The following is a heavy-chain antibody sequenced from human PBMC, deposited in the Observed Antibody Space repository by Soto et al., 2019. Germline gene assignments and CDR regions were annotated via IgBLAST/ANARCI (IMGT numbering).Heavy chain of an antibody. Sequence: EVQLLESGGRLVPPGGSPRLSCAGSRFSFSNYAMTWARQAPGEGLEWVSSITGSGGGTTYADSVKGRFTISRDNSKNFLYLQMDSLRADDTAVYYCSTDPNGDYIGAFDNWGQGTMVTVSS. CDR1: RFSFSNYA. J-gene: IGHJ3*02. CDR2: ITGSGGGT. D-gene: IGHD4-17*01. CDR3: STDPNGDYIGAFDN. V-gene: IGHV3-23*01.